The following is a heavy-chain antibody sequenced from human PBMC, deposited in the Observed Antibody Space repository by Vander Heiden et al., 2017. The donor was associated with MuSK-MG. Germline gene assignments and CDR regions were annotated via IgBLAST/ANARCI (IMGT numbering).Heavy chain of an antibody. CDR2: IYTSGST. CDR1: GGSIGRYQ. Sequence: VQPQESGPGLGKSSETLPLTCAVSGGSIGRYQWSWIRQPAGKGLEWRGRIYTSGSTNYNPSLTSRVTMSVNTSKNQFSLILSSVPAADTAVYYCARDSASLLTGTTGVGDFDYWGQGTLVTVSS. D-gene: IGHD1-7*01. V-gene: IGHV4-4*07. J-gene: IGHJ4*02. CDR3: ARDSASLLTGTTGVGDFDY.